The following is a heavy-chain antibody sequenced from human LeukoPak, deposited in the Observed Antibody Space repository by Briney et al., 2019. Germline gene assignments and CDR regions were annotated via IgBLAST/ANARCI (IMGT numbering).Heavy chain of an antibody. CDR2: ISGSGGST. D-gene: IGHD3-22*01. V-gene: IGHV3-23*01. CDR1: GFTFSSYA. Sequence: PGGSLRLSCAASGFTFSSYAMSWVRQAPGKGLEWVSAISGSGGSTYYADSVKGRFTISRDNSKNTLYLQMNSLRAEDTAVYYCAKDPTMMFPDYYGMDVWGQGTTVTVSS. CDR3: AKDPTMMFPDYYGMDV. J-gene: IGHJ6*02.